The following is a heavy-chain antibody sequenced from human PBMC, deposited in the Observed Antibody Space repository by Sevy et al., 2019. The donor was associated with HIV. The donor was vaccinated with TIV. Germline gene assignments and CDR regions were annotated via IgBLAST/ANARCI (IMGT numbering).Heavy chain of an antibody. D-gene: IGHD3-10*01. CDR1: GYSISSGYY. CDR2: IYHSGST. Sequence: SETLSLTCAVSGYSISSGYYWGWIRQPPGKGLECIGSIYHSGSTYYNPSLKSRVTISVDTSKNQFSLKLSSVTAADTAVYYCARDAAGELLWFGELFGDYYGMDVWGQGTTVTVSS. CDR3: ARDAAGELLWFGELFGDYYGMDV. V-gene: IGHV4-38-2*02. J-gene: IGHJ6*02.